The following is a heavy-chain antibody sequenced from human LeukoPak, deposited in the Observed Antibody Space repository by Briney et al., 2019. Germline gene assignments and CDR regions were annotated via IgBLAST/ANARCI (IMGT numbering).Heavy chain of an antibody. CDR3: ARDSQLWSPLLYFDY. CDR2: IYTSGST. D-gene: IGHD3-10*01. Sequence: PSETLSLTCTVSGGSISSGSYYWSWIRQPAGKGLEWIGRIYTSGSTNYNPSLKSRVTISVDTSKNQFSLKLSSVSAADSAVYYCARDSQLWSPLLYFDYWGQGTLVTVSS. CDR1: GGSISSGSYY. V-gene: IGHV4-61*02. J-gene: IGHJ4*02.